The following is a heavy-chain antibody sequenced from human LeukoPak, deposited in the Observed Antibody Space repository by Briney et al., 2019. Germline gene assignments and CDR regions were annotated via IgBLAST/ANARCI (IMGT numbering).Heavy chain of an antibody. J-gene: IGHJ4*02. CDR2: IYHSGST. D-gene: IGHD3/OR15-3a*01. Sequence: PSETLSLTCAVSGYSISSGYYWGWIRQPPRKGLEWIGSIYHSGSTYYNPSLKSRVTISVDTSKNQFSLKLSSVTAADTAVYYCASLDWSHPLGYWGQGTLVTVSS. V-gene: IGHV4-38-2*01. CDR3: ASLDWSHPLGY. CDR1: GYSISSGYY.